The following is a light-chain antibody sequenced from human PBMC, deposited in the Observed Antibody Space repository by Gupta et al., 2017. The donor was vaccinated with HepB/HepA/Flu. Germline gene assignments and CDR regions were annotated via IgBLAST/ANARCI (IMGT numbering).Light chain of an antibody. CDR2: DVS. CDR1: SSDVGYYNY. Sequence: QSALTQPASVSGPPGQSITISCSGTSSDVGYYNYVSWYQQYPGKAPKLMIYDVSYRPSGVSNRFSGSKSANTASLTISGLQAEDEADYYCSAYTSRNTLLFGGGTKLTVL. V-gene: IGLV2-14*01. CDR3: SAYTSRNTLL. J-gene: IGLJ2*01.